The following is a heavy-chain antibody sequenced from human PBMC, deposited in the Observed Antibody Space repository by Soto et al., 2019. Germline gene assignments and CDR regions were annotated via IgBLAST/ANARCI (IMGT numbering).Heavy chain of an antibody. Sequence: QVQMQESGPGLVKPSETLSLTCTVSGDSVRNQYWSWIRRPPGRGLEWIGYIYRSGSTKYNPSLKSRLTISVDTSKNQFSLKLSSVTAADTAVYYCARTLDYGHMDVWGKGTTVTGSS. CDR1: GDSVRNQY. V-gene: IGHV4-4*09. J-gene: IGHJ6*03. CDR2: IYRSGST. D-gene: IGHD3-16*01. CDR3: ARTLDYGHMDV.